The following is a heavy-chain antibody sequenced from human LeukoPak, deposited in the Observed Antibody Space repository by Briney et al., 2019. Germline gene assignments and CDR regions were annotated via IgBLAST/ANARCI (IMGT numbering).Heavy chain of an antibody. CDR3: TRSLKYYYYYYGMDV. CDR1: GFTFGDYA. Sequence: GGSLRLSCTASGFTFGDYAMSWVRQAPGKGLEWVGFIRSKAYGGTTEYAASVKGRFTISRDDSKSIAYLQMNSLKTEDTAVYYCTRSLKYYYYYYGMDVWGQGTTVTVSS. J-gene: IGHJ6*02. CDR2: IRSKAYGGTT. V-gene: IGHV3-49*04.